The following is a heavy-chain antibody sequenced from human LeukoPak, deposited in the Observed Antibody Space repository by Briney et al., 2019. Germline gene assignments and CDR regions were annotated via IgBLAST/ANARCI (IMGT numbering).Heavy chain of an antibody. CDR1: GFTFSSYA. Sequence: GGSLRLSCAASGFTFSSYAMSWVRQAPGKGLEWVSAISGSGDITYYTDSVKGRFTISRDNSKNTLHLQINSLRAEDTAVYYCAREYEGYCSGGSCFRGTYNCFDPWGQGTLVTVSS. CDR3: AREYEGYCSGGSCFRGTYNCFDP. CDR2: ISGSGDIT. J-gene: IGHJ5*02. D-gene: IGHD2-15*01. V-gene: IGHV3-23*01.